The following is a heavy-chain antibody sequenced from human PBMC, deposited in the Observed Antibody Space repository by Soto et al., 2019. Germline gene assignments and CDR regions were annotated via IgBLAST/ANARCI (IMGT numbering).Heavy chain of an antibody. CDR1: GYTFTGYY. Sequence: ASVKVSCKASGYTFTGYYMHWVRQAPGQGLEWMGWINPNSGGTNYAQKFQGWVTMTRDTSISTAYMELSRLRSDDTAVYYCARGQNTYYDFWSGSLDYFDYWGQGTLVTVSS. D-gene: IGHD3-3*01. CDR3: ARGQNTYYDFWSGSLDYFDY. J-gene: IGHJ4*02. CDR2: INPNSGGT. V-gene: IGHV1-2*04.